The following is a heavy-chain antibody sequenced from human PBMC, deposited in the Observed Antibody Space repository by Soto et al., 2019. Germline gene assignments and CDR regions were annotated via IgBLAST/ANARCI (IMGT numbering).Heavy chain of an antibody. CDR3: ASRGRYYGLDV. CDR2: ISDSRGGGRT. J-gene: IGHJ6*02. CDR1: EFTCSNYA. Sequence: LRDSCAALEFTCSNYAMTRVSKTPGKGLEWVSVISDSRGGGRTYYADPVTGRFTIARDNSKNTLYLQMSSLRAEDTAVYYCASRGRYYGLDVWGQGTTVTV. V-gene: IGHV3-23*01. D-gene: IGHD3-10*01.